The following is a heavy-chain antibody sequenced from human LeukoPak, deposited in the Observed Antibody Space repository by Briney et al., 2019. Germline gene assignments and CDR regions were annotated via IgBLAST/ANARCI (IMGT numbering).Heavy chain of an antibody. Sequence: SETLSLTCTVSGGSISSGSYYWSWIRQPAGKGLEWIGRIYTSGSTNYNPSLKSRVTISVDRSKNQFSLKLSSVTAAGTAVYYCARAEASVVNPYYFDYWGQGTLVTVSS. V-gene: IGHV4-61*02. D-gene: IGHD2-2*01. J-gene: IGHJ4*02. CDR3: ARAEASVVNPYYFDY. CDR2: IYTSGST. CDR1: GGSISSGSYY.